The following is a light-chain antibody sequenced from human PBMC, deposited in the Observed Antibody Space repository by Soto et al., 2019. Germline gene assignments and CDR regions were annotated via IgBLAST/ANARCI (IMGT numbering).Light chain of an antibody. J-gene: IGKJ5*01. CDR2: AAS. CDR3: QQLNSYPIT. CDR1: QGISSY. Sequence: DIQLTQTRCFPSGAIVYRFIITGRASQGISSYLAWYQQKPGKAPKLLIYAASTLQSGVPSRFSGSGSGTEFTLTISSLQPEHFATYYCQQLNSYPITFGQGTRLEIK. V-gene: IGKV1-9*01.